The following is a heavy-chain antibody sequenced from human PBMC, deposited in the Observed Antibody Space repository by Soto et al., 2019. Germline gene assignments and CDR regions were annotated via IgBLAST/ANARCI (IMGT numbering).Heavy chain of an antibody. CDR2: MSNSGSTI. V-gene: IGHV3-11*01. CDR1: GFTFSDYY. D-gene: IGHD3-9*01. CDR3: ARIPLGYTGYVDY. Sequence: QVQLVESGGGLVQPGGSLRLSCAASGFTFSDYYMSWIRQAPGKGLEWITYMSNSGSTIYYADSVKGRFTISRDNAKNSLSLQMNSLRAADTAMYYCARIPLGYTGYVDYWGQGILVTVSS. J-gene: IGHJ4*02.